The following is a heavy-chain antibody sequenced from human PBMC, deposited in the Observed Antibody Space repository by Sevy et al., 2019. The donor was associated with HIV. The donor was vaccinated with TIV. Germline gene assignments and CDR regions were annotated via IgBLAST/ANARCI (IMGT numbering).Heavy chain of an antibody. CDR1: GFAFNTFG. CDR2: ISFDENIE. CDR3: ARDRYCSTSRCYNWIDP. V-gene: IGHV3-33*01. Sequence: GGSLRLSCAASGFAFNTFGMHWVRRAPGKGLEWVAFISFDENIEYYVVSVKGRFTISRDNSKNMLYLQMNSLRAEDTAMCYCARDRYCSTSRCYNWIDPWGQGTLVTVSS. D-gene: IGHD2-2*01. J-gene: IGHJ5*02.